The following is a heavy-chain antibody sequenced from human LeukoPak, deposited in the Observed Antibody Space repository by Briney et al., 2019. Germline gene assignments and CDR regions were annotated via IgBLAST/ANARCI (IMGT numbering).Heavy chain of an antibody. CDR2: MNPNSGNT. Sequence: GASVTVSCTASGYTFTSYDINWVRQATGQGLEWMGWMNPNSGNTGYAQKFQGRVTITRNTSISTAYMELSSLRSEDTAVYYCARAKQLGNLLYYYMDVWGKGTTVTVSS. V-gene: IGHV1-8*03. CDR1: GYTFTSYD. D-gene: IGHD6-13*01. CDR3: ARAKQLGNLLYYYMDV. J-gene: IGHJ6*03.